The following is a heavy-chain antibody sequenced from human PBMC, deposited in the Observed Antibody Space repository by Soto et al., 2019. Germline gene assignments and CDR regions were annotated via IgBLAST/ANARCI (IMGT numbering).Heavy chain of an antibody. D-gene: IGHD6-19*01. V-gene: IGHV3-74*01. CDR3: AREIIAVIGAIRWFDP. Sequence: GGSLRLSCAASGFTFSRHWMHWVRQAPGKGPVWVSRIKGDGSSTGYADSVKGRFTISRDNAKNTLYLQMDSLRAEDTAVYYCAREIIAVIGAIRWFDPWGQGTLVTVSS. CDR2: IKGDGSST. CDR1: GFTFSRHW. J-gene: IGHJ5*02.